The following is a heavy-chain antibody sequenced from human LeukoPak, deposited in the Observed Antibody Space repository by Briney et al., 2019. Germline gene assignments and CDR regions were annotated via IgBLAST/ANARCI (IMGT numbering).Heavy chain of an antibody. J-gene: IGHJ4*02. CDR1: GFTFSSYS. CDR2: ISSSSSYI. Sequence: GGSLRLSCAASGFTFSSYSMNWVRQAPGKGLEWVSSISSSSSYIYYADSVKGRFTISRDNAKNSLYLQMNSLRAEDTAVYYCARDLHYYDSSGYYYGGVFDYWGQGTLVTVSS. CDR3: ARDLHYYDSSGYYYGGVFDY. D-gene: IGHD3-22*01. V-gene: IGHV3-21*01.